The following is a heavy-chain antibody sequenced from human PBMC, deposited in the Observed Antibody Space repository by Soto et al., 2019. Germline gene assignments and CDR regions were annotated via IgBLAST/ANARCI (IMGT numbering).Heavy chain of an antibody. D-gene: IGHD3-10*01. V-gene: IGHV3-23*01. CDR1: GFTFSSYA. CDR3: AKSAMVRGGGWFDP. Sequence: EVQLLESGGGLVHPGGSLRLSCAASGFTFSSYAMSWVRQAPGKGLEWVSEISGSGGITYYADSVKGRFAISRDNSKNTLDLQMNSLRAEDTAVYYCAKSAMVRGGGWFDPWGQGTLVTVSS. J-gene: IGHJ5*02. CDR2: ISGSGGIT.